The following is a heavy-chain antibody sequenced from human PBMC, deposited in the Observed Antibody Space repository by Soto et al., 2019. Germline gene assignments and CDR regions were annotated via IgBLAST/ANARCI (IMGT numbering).Heavy chain of an antibody. CDR1: GYTFSGYY. J-gene: IGHJ4*02. V-gene: IGHV1-2*02. D-gene: IGHD3-22*01. Sequence: QVQLVQSGVEIKKPGASVTVSCKASGYTFSGYYIHWVRQAPGQGLEWMGWINPDSGATTYAQDFQGMVTMTRDTSISTAYMELSSLRSDDTAVYYCARRYRSYDSSGYDSAFDYWGQGTLVTVSS. CDR3: ARRYRSYDSSGYDSAFDY. CDR2: INPDSGAT.